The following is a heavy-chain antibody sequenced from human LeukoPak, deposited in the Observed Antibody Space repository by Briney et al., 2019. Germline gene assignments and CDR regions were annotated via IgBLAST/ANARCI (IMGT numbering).Heavy chain of an antibody. V-gene: IGHV4-4*07. CDR2: IYSSGST. J-gene: IGHJ4*02. Sequence: SETLSLTCTVSGGSISSYYWSWIRQPAGKGLEWIWRIYSSGSTNYNAYLKSRVTMSVDTSKNQSSLKLSSVTAADTAVYYCARAPSAGSYSFYYFDYWGQGTLVTVSS. D-gene: IGHD3-10*01. CDR1: GGSISSYY. CDR3: ARAPSAGSYSFYYFDY.